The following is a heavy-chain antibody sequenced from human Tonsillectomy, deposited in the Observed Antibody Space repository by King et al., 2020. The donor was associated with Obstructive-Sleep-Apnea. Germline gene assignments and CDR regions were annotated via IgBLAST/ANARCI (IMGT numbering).Heavy chain of an antibody. J-gene: IGHJ4*02. D-gene: IGHD3-16*01. CDR2: IYHSGCT. Sequence: VQLQESGPGLVKPSETLSLTCTVSGYSISSDYYWGLIRQPPGKGLEWISTIYHSGCTSSNPSLKSRVTISVATSKNQFSLRLRSVTAADTAVYYCARVGPSQTDYWGQGTLVTVSS. V-gene: IGHV4-38-2*02. CDR1: GYSISSDYY. CDR3: ARVGPSQTDY.